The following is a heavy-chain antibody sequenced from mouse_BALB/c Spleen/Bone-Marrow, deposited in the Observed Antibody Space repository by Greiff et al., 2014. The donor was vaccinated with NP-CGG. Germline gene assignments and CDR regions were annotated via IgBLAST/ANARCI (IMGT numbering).Heavy chain of an antibody. CDR1: GYTFTSYW. Sequence: VQLQQSGAELARPGASVKLSCKASGYTFTSYWMQWVKQRPGQGLEWIGVIYPGDGDTRYTQKFKGKATLTADKSSSTAYMQLSSLASEDSAVYYCARGDYDYDDWFAYWGQGTLVTVSA. V-gene: IGHV1-87*01. CDR2: IYPGDGDT. D-gene: IGHD2-4*01. CDR3: ARGDYDYDDWFAY. J-gene: IGHJ3*01.